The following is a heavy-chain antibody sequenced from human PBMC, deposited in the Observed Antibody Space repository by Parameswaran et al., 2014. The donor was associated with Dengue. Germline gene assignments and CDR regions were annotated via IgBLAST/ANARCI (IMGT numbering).Heavy chain of an antibody. CDR1: GFSFSNYA. J-gene: IGHJ4*02. CDR2: LSGTGKST. Sequence: QAGGSLRLSCAVSGFSFSNYAMSWVRQAPGKGLEWVSALSGTGKSTYYADSVKGRFTISRDNSNNTLYLQMNSLRAEDTAVYYCAKGGAGAPILTGYSSLFYFFDNWGQGTLVTVSS. D-gene: IGHD3-9*01. V-gene: IGHV3-23*01. CDR3: AKGGAGAPILTGYSSLFYFFDN.